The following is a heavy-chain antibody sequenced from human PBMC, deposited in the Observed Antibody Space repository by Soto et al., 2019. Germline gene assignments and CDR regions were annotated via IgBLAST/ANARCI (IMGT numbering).Heavy chain of an antibody. CDR1: GGSICSSSYY. J-gene: IGHJ5*02. CDR3: ARQGVVVVPAAISSWFDP. CDR2: IYYSGST. D-gene: IGHD2-2*01. Sequence: SETLSLTCTVSGGSICSSSYYWGWIRQPPGKGLEWIGSIYYSGSTYYNPSLKSRVTISVDTSKNQFSLKLSSVTAADTAVYYCARQGVVVVPAAISSWFDPWGQGTLVTVSS. V-gene: IGHV4-39*01.